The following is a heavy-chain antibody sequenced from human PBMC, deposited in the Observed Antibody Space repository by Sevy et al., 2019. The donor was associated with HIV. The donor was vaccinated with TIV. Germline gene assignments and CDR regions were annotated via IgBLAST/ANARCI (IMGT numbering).Heavy chain of an antibody. CDR1: GGTFTTSG. Sequence: ASVKVSCKASGGTFTTSGISWVRQVPGQGLEWMGGIIPILGTTNYAQKFQNRVTITADKSTSTAYMELSSLGSEDTAVYYCARGGGNGWYYFDYWGQETLVTVSS. CDR3: ARGGGNGWYYFDY. J-gene: IGHJ4*02. V-gene: IGHV1-69*06. CDR2: IIPILGTT. D-gene: IGHD6-19*01.